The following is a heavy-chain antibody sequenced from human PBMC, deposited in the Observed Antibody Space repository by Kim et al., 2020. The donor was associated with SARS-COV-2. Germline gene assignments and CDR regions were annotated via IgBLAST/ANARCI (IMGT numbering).Heavy chain of an antibody. V-gene: IGHV1-46*01. J-gene: IGHJ4*02. CDR3: ARENCSGGSCYPRGFDY. D-gene: IGHD2-15*01. Sequence: FQGRVTMTRDTSTSTVYMELSSLRSEDTAVYYCARENCSGGSCYPRGFDYWGQGTLVTVSS.